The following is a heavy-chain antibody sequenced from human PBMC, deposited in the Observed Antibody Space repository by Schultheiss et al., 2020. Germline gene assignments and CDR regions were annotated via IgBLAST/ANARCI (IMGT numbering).Heavy chain of an antibody. Sequence: GESLKISCKGSGYSFTSYWIGWVRQMPGKGLEWMGIIYPGDSDTRYSPSFQGQVTISADKSISTAYLQWSSLKASDTAMYYCARRRGVVPAAISQRDDAFDIWGQGTMVTVSS. CDR2: IYPGDSDT. D-gene: IGHD2-2*02. V-gene: IGHV5-51*01. CDR3: ARRRGVVPAAISQRDDAFDI. J-gene: IGHJ3*02. CDR1: GYSFTSYW.